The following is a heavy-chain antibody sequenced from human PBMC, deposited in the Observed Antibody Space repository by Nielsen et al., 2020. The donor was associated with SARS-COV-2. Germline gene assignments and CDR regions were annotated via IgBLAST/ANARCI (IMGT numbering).Heavy chain of an antibody. J-gene: IGHJ3*02. V-gene: IGHV1-69*05. CDR2: IIPIFGTA. CDR3: ARAYCSSTTCYRHAFDI. Sequence: SVTVSCKASGGTFSSYAISWVRQAPGQGLEWMGGIIPIFGTANYAQKFQGRVAMTRDTSTSTVYMELSSLRSEDSAVYFCARAYCSSTTCYRHAFDIWGQGTLVTVSS. CDR1: GGTFSSYA. D-gene: IGHD2-2*02.